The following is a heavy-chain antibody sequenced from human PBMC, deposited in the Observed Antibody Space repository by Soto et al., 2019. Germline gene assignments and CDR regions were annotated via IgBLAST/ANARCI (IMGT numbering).Heavy chain of an antibody. D-gene: IGHD3-22*01. CDR2: ISYDGSNK. J-gene: IGHJ4*02. CDR1: GFTFSSYG. V-gene: IGHV3-30*18. Sequence: HPGGSLRLSCAASGFTFSSYGMHWVRQAPGKGLEWVAVISYDGSNKYYADSVKGRFTISRDNSKNTLYLQMNSLRAEDTAVYYCAKDFPARGIVVVIPQGYFDYWGQGTLVTVSS. CDR3: AKDFPARGIVVVIPQGYFDY.